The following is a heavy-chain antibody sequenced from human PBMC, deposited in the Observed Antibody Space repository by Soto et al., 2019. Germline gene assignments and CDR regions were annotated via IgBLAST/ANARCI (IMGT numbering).Heavy chain of an antibody. CDR2: IHDTGGT. CDR1: GGSISGYY. CDR3: ARITGGPIC. V-gene: IGHV4-4*07. J-gene: IGHJ4*02. Sequence: SETLSLTCTVSGGSISGYYWNWFRQPAGKRLEWIGRIHDTGGTNYNPSLRSRVTVSLDTAKNQLSLKLNSVTAVDTAVYYCARITGGPICWGQGTLVTVSS.